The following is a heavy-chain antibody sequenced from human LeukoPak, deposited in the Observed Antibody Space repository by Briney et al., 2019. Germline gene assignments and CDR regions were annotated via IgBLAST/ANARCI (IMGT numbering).Heavy chain of an antibody. D-gene: IGHD4-17*01. CDR1: GFTFSSYE. CDR3: ARENTVTRTSYYNYGMDV. Sequence: GGSLRLSCAASGFTFSSYEMNWVRQAPGKGLEWVSYISSSGSTIYYADSVKGRFTISRDNAKNSLYLQMNRLRAEDTAVYYCARENTVTRTSYYNYGMDVWGKRATVTVSS. V-gene: IGHV3-48*03. J-gene: IGHJ6*04. CDR2: ISSSGSTI.